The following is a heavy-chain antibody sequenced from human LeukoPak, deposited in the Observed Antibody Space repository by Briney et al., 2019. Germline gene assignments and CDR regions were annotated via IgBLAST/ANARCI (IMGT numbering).Heavy chain of an antibody. CDR3: ARVRFYDFWSGAFDY. D-gene: IGHD3-3*01. V-gene: IGHV3-11*01. Sequence: GGSLRLSCAASGFTFSDYYMSWIRQAPGKGLEWVSYISSSGSTIYYADSVKGRFTISRDNAKNSLYLQMNSLRAEDTAVYYCARVRFYDFWSGAFDYWGQGTLVTASS. CDR2: ISSSGSTI. CDR1: GFTFSDYY. J-gene: IGHJ4*02.